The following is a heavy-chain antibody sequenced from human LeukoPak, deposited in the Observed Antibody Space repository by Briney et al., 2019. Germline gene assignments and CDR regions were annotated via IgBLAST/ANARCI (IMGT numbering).Heavy chain of an antibody. CDR2: INPRGGST. CDR1: GYTFTSYH. CDR3: ASTSSTNIDY. V-gene: IGHV1-46*01. Sequence: ASVKVSCKAPGYTFTSYHMHRVRQAPGQGLEWMGIINPRGGSTSYAQKFQGRVTMTRDTSTSTVYMELSSLRSEDTAVYYCASTSSTNIDYWGQGTLVTVSS. J-gene: IGHJ4*02. D-gene: IGHD2-2*01.